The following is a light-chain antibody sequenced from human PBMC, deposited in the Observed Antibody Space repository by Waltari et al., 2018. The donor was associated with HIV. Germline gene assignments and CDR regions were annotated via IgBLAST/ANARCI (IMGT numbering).Light chain of an antibody. J-gene: IGLJ1*01. CDR2: DVT. Sequence: QSALTQPRSVSGSPGHSVTISCTGTSTDVGGYTYVSWYQHHPGKAPKFMIYDVTKRPSGVPDRCSGSKSGNTASLTISGLQAEDEADYYCCSYAGRYTYVFGTGTKVTVL. CDR1: STDVGGYTY. CDR3: CSYAGRYTYV. V-gene: IGLV2-11*01.